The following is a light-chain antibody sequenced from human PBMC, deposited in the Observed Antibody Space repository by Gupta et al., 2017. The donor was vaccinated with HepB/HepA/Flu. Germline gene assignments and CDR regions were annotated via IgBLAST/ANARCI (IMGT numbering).Light chain of an antibody. CDR3: QQQSNSHPVYT. J-gene: IGKJ2*01. V-gene: IGKV3D-11*02. CDR1: QSVSSY. Sequence: EIVVTQSPATLSLSPGERATLSCRARQSVSSYLDWYNQKPGQAPRLLIYDASPRATGSKAMCRGSRGGTAVSMTIISRVPTDCEVFYSQQQSNSHPVYTLGQGTKMEIK. CDR2: DAS.